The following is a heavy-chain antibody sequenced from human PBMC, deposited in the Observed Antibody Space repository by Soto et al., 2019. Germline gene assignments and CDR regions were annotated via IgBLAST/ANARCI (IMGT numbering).Heavy chain of an antibody. Sequence: QVQLQESGPGLVKPSQTLSLTCTVSGGSISSGGYYWSWIRQHPGKGLEWIGYIYYSGSTYYNPSLKSRVTISVDTSKNQFSLKLSSVTDADTAVYYCARTMVRGGWFDPWGQGTLVTVSS. V-gene: IGHV4-31*03. CDR1: GGSISSGGYY. J-gene: IGHJ5*02. CDR3: ARTMVRGGWFDP. D-gene: IGHD3-10*01. CDR2: IYYSGST.